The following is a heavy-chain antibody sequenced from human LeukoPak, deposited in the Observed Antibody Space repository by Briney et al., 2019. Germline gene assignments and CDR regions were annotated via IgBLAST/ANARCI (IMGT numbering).Heavy chain of an antibody. V-gene: IGHV5-51*01. CDR1: GCSFTSYW. CDR2: IYPGDSDT. D-gene: IGHD5-24*01. Sequence: GESLKISCKGSGCSFTSYWIGWVRQMPGKGLEWMGIIYPGDSDTRYSPSFQGQVTISADKSISTAYLQWSSLKASDTAMYYCARQAGRRRDGYNHFDYWGQGTLVTVSS. J-gene: IGHJ4*02. CDR3: ARQAGRRRDGYNHFDY.